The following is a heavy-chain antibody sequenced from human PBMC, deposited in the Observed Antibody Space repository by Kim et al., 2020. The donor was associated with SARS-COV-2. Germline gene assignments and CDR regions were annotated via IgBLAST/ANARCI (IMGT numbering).Heavy chain of an antibody. D-gene: IGHD2-15*01. CDR2: IRNKANSYTT. J-gene: IGHJ6*02. CDR1: GFTFSDYY. CDR3: ARARAGLVGGGIDV. Sequence: GGSLRLSCAASGFTFSDYYMDWVRQAPGKGLEWVGRIRNKANSYTTEYAASANGRFTISRDDSKLYLQMNSLKSEDTAMYYCARARAGLVGGGIDVWGQGTTVTVSS. V-gene: IGHV3-72*01.